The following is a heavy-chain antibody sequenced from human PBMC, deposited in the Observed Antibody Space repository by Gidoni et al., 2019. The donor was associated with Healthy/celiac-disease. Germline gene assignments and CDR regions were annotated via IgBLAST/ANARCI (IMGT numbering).Heavy chain of an antibody. J-gene: IGHJ4*02. CDR2: IISSSSTI. D-gene: IGHD2-2*01. Sequence: EVQLVESGGGLVQPGGYLRLSCADSGFTFSSYSMNWVRQAPGKGLEWVSYIISSSSTIYYADSVKGRFTISRDNAKNSLYLQMNSLRAEDTAVYYCAGDCSSTSCQGTDYWGQGTLVTVSS. V-gene: IGHV3-48*01. CDR3: AGDCSSTSCQGTDY. CDR1: GFTFSSYS.